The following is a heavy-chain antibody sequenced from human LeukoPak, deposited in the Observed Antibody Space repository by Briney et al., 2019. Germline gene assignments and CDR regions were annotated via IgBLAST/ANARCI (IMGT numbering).Heavy chain of an antibody. CDR2: ISYDGTNK. V-gene: IGHV3-30*03. CDR3: ARDGYKPALYYMDV. Sequence: GGSLRLSCAASGFTFSSYGIHWVRQAPGKGLEWVAFISYDGTNKYYADSVKRRFTISRDNSKNTLYLQMNSLRVEDTAVFYCARDGYKPALYYMDVWGRGTTVTVSS. CDR1: GFTFSSYG. D-gene: IGHD5-18*01. J-gene: IGHJ6*03.